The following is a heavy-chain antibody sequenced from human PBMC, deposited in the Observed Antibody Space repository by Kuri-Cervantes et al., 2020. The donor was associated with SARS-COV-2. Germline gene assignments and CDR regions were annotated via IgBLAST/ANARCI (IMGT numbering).Heavy chain of an antibody. D-gene: IGHD3-3*01. Sequence: ETLSLTCTVSGGSISSGDYYWSWIRQPPGKGLEWIGYIYYSGSTNYNPSLKSRVTISVDTSKNQFSLKLSSVTAADTAVYYCARDIGDFWSGYYHRLDVWGKGTTVTVSS. CDR3: ARDIGDFWSGYYHRLDV. CDR2: IYYSGST. CDR1: GGSISSGDYY. J-gene: IGHJ6*04. V-gene: IGHV4-61*08.